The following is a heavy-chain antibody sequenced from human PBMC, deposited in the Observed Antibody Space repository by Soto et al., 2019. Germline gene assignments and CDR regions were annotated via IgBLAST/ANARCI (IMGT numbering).Heavy chain of an antibody. V-gene: IGHV3-23*01. CDR1: GFTFSSYA. J-gene: IGHJ5*02. CDR3: AKDALSSYYDFWSTNWFDP. Sequence: GGSLRLSCAASGFTFSSYAMSWVRQAPGKGLEWVSAISGSGGSTYYADSVKGRFTISRDNSKNTLYLQMNSLRAEDTAVYYCAKDALSSYYDFWSTNWFDPWGQGTLVTVSS. D-gene: IGHD3-3*01. CDR2: ISGSGGST.